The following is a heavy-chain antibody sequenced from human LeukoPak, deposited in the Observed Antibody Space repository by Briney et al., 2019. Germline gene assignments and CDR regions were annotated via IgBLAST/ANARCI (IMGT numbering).Heavy chain of an antibody. CDR2: IYYSGST. V-gene: IGHV4-59*01. D-gene: IGHD3-16*01. CDR1: GGSISSYY. Sequence: SETLSLTCTVSGGSISSYYWSWIRQPPGKGLEWIGYIYYSGSTNYNPSLKSRVTISVDTSKSQFSLKLSSVTAADTAVYYCARGGRANRGNWFDPWGQGTLVTVSS. J-gene: IGHJ5*02. CDR3: ARGGRANRGNWFDP.